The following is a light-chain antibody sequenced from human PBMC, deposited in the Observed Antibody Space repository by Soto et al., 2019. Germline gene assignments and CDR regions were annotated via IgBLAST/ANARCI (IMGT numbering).Light chain of an antibody. CDR3: KHYNTWPG. Sequence: EIVMTQSPATLSVSPGERATLSCRASQNIRTNLAWYQQKPGQAPRLLMYGASTRATGIPVRFSGSGSGTEFTLTMNSLQSEDFAVYYCKHYNTWPGFGPGTKLEIK. V-gene: IGKV3-15*01. J-gene: IGKJ2*01. CDR2: GAS. CDR1: QNIRTN.